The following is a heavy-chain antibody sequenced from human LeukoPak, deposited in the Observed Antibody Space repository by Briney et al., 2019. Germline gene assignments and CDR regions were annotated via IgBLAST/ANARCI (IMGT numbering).Heavy chain of an antibody. Sequence: SETLSLTSAVYGGSVSGSYWSWIRQPPGKGLEWIGDINHSGSTNYNPSLRSRVTISVDTSKNQFSLNLSSVTAADTAVYYCALGGGRDFDYWGQGTLVTVSS. CDR1: GGSVSGSY. D-gene: IGHD3-16*01. V-gene: IGHV4-34*01. CDR2: INHSGST. J-gene: IGHJ4*02. CDR3: ALGGGRDFDY.